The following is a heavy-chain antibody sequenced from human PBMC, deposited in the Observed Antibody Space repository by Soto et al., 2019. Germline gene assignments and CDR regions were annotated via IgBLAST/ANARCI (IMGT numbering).Heavy chain of an antibody. CDR2: IYYSGST. J-gene: IGHJ5*02. CDR1: GGSISSGCYY. CDR3: ARGRRDSGYDPYNWFDP. D-gene: IGHD5-12*01. V-gene: IGHV4-31*03. Sequence: SETLSLTCTVSGGSISSGCYYWSWIRQHPGKGLEWIGYIYYSGSTDYNSSLKSRVTISVDTSENQFSLKLSSMTAADTAVYYCARGRRDSGYDPYNWFDPWGQGALVTVSS.